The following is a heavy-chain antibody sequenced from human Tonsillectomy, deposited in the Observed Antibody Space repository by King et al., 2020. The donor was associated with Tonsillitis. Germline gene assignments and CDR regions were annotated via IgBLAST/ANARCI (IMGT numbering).Heavy chain of an antibody. V-gene: IGHV3-30*04. J-gene: IGHJ5*02. CDR2: ISYDGSNK. Sequence: VQLVESGGGVVQPGRSLRLSCAASGFTFSSYAMHWVRQAPGKGLEWVAVISYDGSNKYYADSVKGRFTISRDNSKNTLYLQMNSLRAEDTAVYYCARVLAAAATGNWFDPWGQGTLVTVSS. CDR3: ARVLAAAATGNWFDP. CDR1: GFTFSSYA. D-gene: IGHD6-13*01.